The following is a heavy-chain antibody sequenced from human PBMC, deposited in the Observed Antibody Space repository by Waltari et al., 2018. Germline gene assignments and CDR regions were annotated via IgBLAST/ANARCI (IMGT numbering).Heavy chain of an antibody. Sequence: QVQLVQSGAEVKKPGASVKVSCKASGYTFTGYYMHWVRQAPGQGLEWMGRINPNSGGTNYAPKFQGRVTMTRDTSISTAYMELSRLRSDDTAVYYCARDRTPDPYSGYDWEFDYWGQGTLVTVSS. J-gene: IGHJ4*02. V-gene: IGHV1-2*06. CDR1: GYTFTGYY. CDR3: ARDRTPDPYSGYDWEFDY. D-gene: IGHD5-12*01. CDR2: INPNSGGT.